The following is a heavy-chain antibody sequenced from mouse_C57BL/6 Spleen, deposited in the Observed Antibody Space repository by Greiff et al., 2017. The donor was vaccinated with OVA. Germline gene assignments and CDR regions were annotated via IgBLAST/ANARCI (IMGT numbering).Heavy chain of an antibody. CDR3: ARRSGSSSHFDY. D-gene: IGHD1-1*01. Sequence: VQLQQSGPVLVKPGASVKMSCKASGYTFTDYYMNWVKQSHGKSLEWIGVINPYNGGTSYNQKFKGKATLTVDKSSSTAYMELNSLTSEDSAVYYCARRSGSSSHFDYWGQGTTLTVSS. CDR1: GYTFTDYY. CDR2: INPYNGGT. V-gene: IGHV1-19*01. J-gene: IGHJ2*01.